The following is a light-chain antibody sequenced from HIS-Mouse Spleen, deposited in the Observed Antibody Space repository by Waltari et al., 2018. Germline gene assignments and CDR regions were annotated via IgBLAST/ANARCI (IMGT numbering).Light chain of an antibody. CDR3: YSTDSSGNHRV. J-gene: IGLJ2*01. CDR2: EDS. CDR1: ALPKKY. Sequence: SYELTQPPSVSVSPGQTARITCSGDALPKKYAYWYQQKSGKAPVLVIHEDSKRPSGIPERFSGSSSGKMATLTISGAQVEDEADYYCYSTDSSGNHRVFGGGTKLTVL. V-gene: IGLV3-10*01.